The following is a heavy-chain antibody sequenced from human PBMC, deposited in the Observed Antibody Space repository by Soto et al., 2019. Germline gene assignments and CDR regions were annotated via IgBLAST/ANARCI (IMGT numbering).Heavy chain of an antibody. CDR1: GFTFSSYW. V-gene: IGHV3-7*03. D-gene: IGHD3-10*01. Sequence: EVQLVESGGGLVQPGGSLRLSCAASGFTFSSYWMTWVRQAPGTGLECVANIKQDGSDKYYVDSVKGRFTISRDNAKNSLYLQMNSLRVEDTAVYYCARQTRAPESWGQGTLVTVSS. J-gene: IGHJ4*02. CDR2: IKQDGSDK. CDR3: ARQTRAPES.